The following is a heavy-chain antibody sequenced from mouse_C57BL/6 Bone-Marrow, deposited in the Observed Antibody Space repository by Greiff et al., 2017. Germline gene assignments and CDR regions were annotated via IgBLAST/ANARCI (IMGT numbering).Heavy chain of an antibody. CDR1: GFTFSSYG. CDR2: ISSGGSYT. Sequence: EVKLMESGGDLVKPGGSLKLSCAASGFTFSSYGMSWVRQTPDKRLEWVATISSGGSYTYYPDSVKGRFTISRDNAKNTLYLQMSRLKSEDTDMYYCARHSYGSSSYAMDYWGQGTSVTVSS. D-gene: IGHD1-1*01. J-gene: IGHJ4*01. CDR3: ARHSYGSSSYAMDY. V-gene: IGHV5-6*01.